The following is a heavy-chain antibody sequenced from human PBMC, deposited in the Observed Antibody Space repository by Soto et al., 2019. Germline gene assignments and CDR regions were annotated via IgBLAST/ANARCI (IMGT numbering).Heavy chain of an antibody. Sequence: QVQLVQSGAEVKKPGSSVRVSCMASGGTFSSFPITWVRQAPGQGLEWMGGIIPIFGAPNYAQKFLGRVTIAADKSTNTAYMELSSLRSEDTAVYYCARLNDFDRSGHVGYYFDYWGQGTLVTVSS. CDR1: GGTFSSFP. V-gene: IGHV1-69*06. CDR3: ARLNDFDRSGHVGYYFDY. CDR2: IIPIFGAP. J-gene: IGHJ4*02. D-gene: IGHD3-22*01.